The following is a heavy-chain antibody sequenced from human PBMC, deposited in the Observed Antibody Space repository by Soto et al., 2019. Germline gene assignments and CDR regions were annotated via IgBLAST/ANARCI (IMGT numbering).Heavy chain of an antibody. Sequence: GASVKVSCKASGGTFSSYAISWVRQAPGQGLEWMGGITPIFGTANYAQKFQGRVTITADESTSTAYMELSSLRSEDTAVYYCARGARELLHTYYYYGMDVWGQGTTVTVS. CDR1: GGTFSSYA. CDR3: ARGARELLHTYYYYGMDV. D-gene: IGHD3-10*01. V-gene: IGHV1-69*13. J-gene: IGHJ6*02. CDR2: ITPIFGTA.